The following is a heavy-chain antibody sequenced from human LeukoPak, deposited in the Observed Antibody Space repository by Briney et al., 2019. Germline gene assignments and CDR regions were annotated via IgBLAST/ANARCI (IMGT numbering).Heavy chain of an antibody. V-gene: IGHV1-3*04. D-gene: IGHD1-26*01. CDR3: ARGYSGCFHY. J-gene: IGHJ4*02. CDR2: INTDSGNT. Sequence: VASVKVSCKASGYTFTGYALHWVRQAPGQGLEWMGWINTDSGNTKYSQRFKDRVTITMDTSASTVYMEMNDLGSEDTAVYYCARGYSGCFHYWGQGALVTVSS. CDR1: GYTFTGYA.